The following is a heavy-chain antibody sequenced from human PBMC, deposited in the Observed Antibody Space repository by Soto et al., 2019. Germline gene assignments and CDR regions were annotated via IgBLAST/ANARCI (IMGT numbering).Heavy chain of an antibody. Sequence: QVQLVQSGAEVKKPGASVKVSCKASGYTFSNYGIHWVRQAPGQRLEWMGWINAGNGNTKYSQKFQDRVTMTRDTSATTAYMELSNLRSEDTAVFYCARSGYSSGWYHWYFDLWGRGTLVTVSS. CDR2: INAGNGNT. J-gene: IGHJ2*01. CDR3: ARSGYSSGWYHWYFDL. V-gene: IGHV1-3*01. CDR1: GYTFSNYG. D-gene: IGHD6-19*01.